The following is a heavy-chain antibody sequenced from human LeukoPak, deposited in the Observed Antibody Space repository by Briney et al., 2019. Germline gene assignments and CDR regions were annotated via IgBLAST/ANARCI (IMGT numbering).Heavy chain of an antibody. V-gene: IGHV3-15*01. J-gene: IGHJ4*02. D-gene: IGHD1-26*01. CDR2: IKSKTDGGTT. CDR1: GFAFSNAW. CDR3: TTALVWESTFDY. Sequence: GGSLRLSCAASGFAFSNAWMNWVRQAPGKGLEGVGRIKSKTDGGTTEYAAPVKGRFTISRDDSKNTLYLQMSSLKTDDTAVYYCTTALVWESTFDYWGQGTLVTVSS.